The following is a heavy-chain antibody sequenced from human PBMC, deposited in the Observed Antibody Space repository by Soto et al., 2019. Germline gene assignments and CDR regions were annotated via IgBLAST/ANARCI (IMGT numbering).Heavy chain of an antibody. Sequence: GASVKVSCKASGGTFSSYAISWVRQAPGQGLEWMGGIIPIFGTANYAQKFQGRVTITADESTSTAYMELSSLRSEDTAVYYCARPVLDDILTGYYYYGMDVWGQGTTVTVSS. CDR1: GGTFSSYA. CDR2: IIPIFGTA. V-gene: IGHV1-69*13. CDR3: ARPVLDDILTGYYYYGMDV. D-gene: IGHD3-9*01. J-gene: IGHJ6*02.